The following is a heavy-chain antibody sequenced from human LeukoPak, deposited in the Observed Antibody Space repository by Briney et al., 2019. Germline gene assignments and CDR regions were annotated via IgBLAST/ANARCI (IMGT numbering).Heavy chain of an antibody. D-gene: IGHD3-10*01. Sequence: PGGSLRLSCTASGFTFSSFAMNWVRQVPGKGLEWVSEISATSDSTYYADTVRGRFTISRDNSKNTLYLQMNSLRAEDTAVYYCAKGGYNYGSYLNFWGQGTLVIVSS. CDR1: GFTFSSFA. J-gene: IGHJ4*02. CDR2: ISATSDST. CDR3: AKGGYNYGSYLNF. V-gene: IGHV3-23*01.